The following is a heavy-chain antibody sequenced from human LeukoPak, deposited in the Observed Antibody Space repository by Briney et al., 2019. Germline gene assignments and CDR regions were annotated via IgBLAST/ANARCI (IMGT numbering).Heavy chain of an antibody. J-gene: IGHJ4*02. CDR3: AKFGYELWFGECPKY. Sequence: PGGSLRLSCAASGFTFSTYWMHWVRQAPGKGLVWVSRINTDGSTTNYADSVKGRFTISRDNAKNTLYLQMNSLRAEDTAVYYCAKFGYELWFGECPKYWGQGTLVTVSS. CDR2: INTDGSTT. D-gene: IGHD3-10*01. CDR1: GFTFSTYW. V-gene: IGHV3-74*01.